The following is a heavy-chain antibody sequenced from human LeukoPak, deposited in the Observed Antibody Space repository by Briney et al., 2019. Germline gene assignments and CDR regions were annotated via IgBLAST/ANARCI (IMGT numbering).Heavy chain of an antibody. Sequence: GGSLRLSCAASGFKFNDYYMSWIRQAPGKGLEGLSYICSSSGITYYADSAKGRFTVSRDNTKNVLYLHMNSLTAEATAAYYCARGRYCSSTSCYIVGATTLDYWGQGTLVTVSS. J-gene: IGHJ4*02. CDR2: ICSSSGIT. CDR1: GFKFNDYY. V-gene: IGHV3-11*01. D-gene: IGHD2-2*02. CDR3: ARGRYCSSTSCYIVGATTLDY.